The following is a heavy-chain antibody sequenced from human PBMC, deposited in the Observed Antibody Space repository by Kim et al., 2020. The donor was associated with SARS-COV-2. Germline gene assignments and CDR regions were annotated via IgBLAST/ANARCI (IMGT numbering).Heavy chain of an antibody. CDR1: GFTFDDYG. V-gene: IGHV3-43*02. CDR2: ISGDGGST. Sequence: GGSLRLSCAASGFTFDDYGMHWVRQAPGKGLEWVSLISGDGGSTYYADSVKGRFTISRDNSKNSLNLQMNSLRTEDTALYYCAKDIGSYDFWSGYSQNWFDPWGQGTLVTVSS. CDR3: AKDIGSYDFWSGYSQNWFDP. D-gene: IGHD3-3*01. J-gene: IGHJ5*02.